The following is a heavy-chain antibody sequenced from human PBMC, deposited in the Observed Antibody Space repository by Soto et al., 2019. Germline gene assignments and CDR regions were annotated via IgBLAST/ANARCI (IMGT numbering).Heavy chain of an antibody. Sequence: QVQLVESGGGVVQPGRSLRLSCAASGFTFSSYAMHWVRQAPGKGLEWVAVISYDGSNKYYADSVKGRFTISRDNSKNTLYLQMNSLRAEDTAVYYCARNPPQFGGPAPGRYYYYGMDVWGQGTTVTVSS. CDR2: ISYDGSNK. V-gene: IGHV3-30-3*01. CDR1: GFTFSSYA. J-gene: IGHJ6*02. D-gene: IGHD3-16*01. CDR3: ARNPPQFGGPAPGRYYYYGMDV.